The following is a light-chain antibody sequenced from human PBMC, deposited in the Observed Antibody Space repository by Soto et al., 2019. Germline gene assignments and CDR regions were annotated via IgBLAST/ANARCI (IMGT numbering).Light chain of an antibody. CDR2: AAS. V-gene: IGKV1-39*01. Sequence: DFQMTQSPSSLSASVGDRVTITCRASQSIVTYLNWYLQKPGKAPKLLIYAASNLQSGVPSRFSGSGSGTDFTLTISSLQPEDFATYFCQQSYSTPPWTFGQGTKVEIK. CDR3: QQSYSTPPWT. CDR1: QSIVTY. J-gene: IGKJ1*01.